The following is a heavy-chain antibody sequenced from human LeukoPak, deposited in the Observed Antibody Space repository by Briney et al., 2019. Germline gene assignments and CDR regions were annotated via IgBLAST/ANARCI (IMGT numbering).Heavy chain of an antibody. V-gene: IGHV4-61*01. D-gene: IGHD3-10*01. CDR1: GGSISSSSYY. J-gene: IGHJ3*02. Sequence: SETLSLTCTVSGGSISSSSYYWSWIRQPPGKGLEWIGYIYYSGSTNYNPSLKSRVTISVDTSKNQFSLKLSSVTAADTAVYYCARLSMVRGVMRAFDIWGQGTMVTVSS. CDR3: ARLSMVRGVMRAFDI. CDR2: IYYSGST.